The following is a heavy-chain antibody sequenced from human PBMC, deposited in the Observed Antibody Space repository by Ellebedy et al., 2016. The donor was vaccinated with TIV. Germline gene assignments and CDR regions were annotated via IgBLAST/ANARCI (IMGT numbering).Heavy chain of an antibody. Sequence: MPSETLSLTCSVSGGSVSSTRYYRAWTRQPPGKGLEYIGSVFYSGSPYYNPSFKSRVTLSADTSKNQFSLNLRTVTAANTAVYYCARTDPWQPIDDWGQGILVSVSS. CDR1: GGSVSSTRYY. CDR3: ARTDPWQPIDD. J-gene: IGHJ4*02. V-gene: IGHV4-39*01. D-gene: IGHD2-21*02. CDR2: VFYSGSP.